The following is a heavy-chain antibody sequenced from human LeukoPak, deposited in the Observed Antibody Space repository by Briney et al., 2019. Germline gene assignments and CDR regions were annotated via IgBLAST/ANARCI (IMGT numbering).Heavy chain of an antibody. V-gene: IGHV4-61*02. CDR2: IYTSGGT. CDR1: GGSIRSLDYY. CDR3: AGRGSSSGTFDI. D-gene: IGHD6-6*01. Sequence: PSETLSLTCTVSGGSIRSLDYYWTWIRQSAGKRLEWIGRIYTSGGTNYNPSLKSRVTMSVDTSKNQFSLHLASLTAADTALYYCAGRGSSSGTFDIWGPGTVVAVSS. J-gene: IGHJ3*02.